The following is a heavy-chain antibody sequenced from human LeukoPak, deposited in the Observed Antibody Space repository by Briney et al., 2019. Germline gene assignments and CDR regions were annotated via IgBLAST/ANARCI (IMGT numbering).Heavy chain of an antibody. CDR2: INHSGST. V-gene: IGHV4-34*01. CDR1: GGSFSGYY. D-gene: IGHD5-18*01. Sequence: SETLSLTCAVYGGSFSGYYWSWIRQPPGKGLEWIGEINHSGSTNYNPSLKSRVTISVDTSKNQFSLKLSSVTAADTAVYYCASGTAMGGWYFDYWGQGTLVTVSS. J-gene: IGHJ4*02. CDR3: ASGTAMGGWYFDY.